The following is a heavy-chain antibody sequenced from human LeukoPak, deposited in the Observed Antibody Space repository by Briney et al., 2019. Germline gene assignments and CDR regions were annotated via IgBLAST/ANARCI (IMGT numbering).Heavy chain of an antibody. CDR1: GGSFSGYY. CDR3: ARGGAYYDSSGYYPPHYYFDY. Sequence: SETLSLTCAVCGGSFSGYYWSWIRQPPGKGLEWIGEINHSGSTNYNPSLKSRVTISVDTSKNQFSLKLSSVTAADTAVYYCARGGAYYDSSGYYPPHYYFDYWGQGTLVTVSS. D-gene: IGHD3-22*01. CDR2: INHSGST. J-gene: IGHJ4*02. V-gene: IGHV4-34*01.